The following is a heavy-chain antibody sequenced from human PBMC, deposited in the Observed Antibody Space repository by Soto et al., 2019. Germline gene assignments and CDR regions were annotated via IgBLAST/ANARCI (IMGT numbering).Heavy chain of an antibody. CDR1: EFTFKSYA. D-gene: IGHD3-22*01. CDR3: AKDYSYDSSVALDY. CDR2: ISYIGDST. V-gene: IGHV3-23*01. Sequence: EVQLLESGGGLIQPGGSLRLSCAASEFTFKSYAMSWVRQAPGEGLEWVSAISYIGDSTYYADSVKGRFTISRDNSKNRLFLKMDSRGPEDTAVYFCAKDYSYDSSVALDYWGQGTLVPVSS. J-gene: IGHJ4*02.